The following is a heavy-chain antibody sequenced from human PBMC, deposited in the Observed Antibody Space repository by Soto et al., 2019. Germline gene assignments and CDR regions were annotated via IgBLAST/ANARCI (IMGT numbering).Heavy chain of an antibody. V-gene: IGHV3-21*01. D-gene: IGHD5-12*01. J-gene: IGHJ4*02. CDR3: ARDLGGYDLTERRVNDY. CDR2: ISSSSSYI. Sequence: GGSLRLSCAASGFTFSSYSMNWVRRAPGKGLEWVSSISSSSSYIYYADSVKGRFTISRDNAKNSLYLQMNSLRAEDTAVYYCARDLGGYDLTERRVNDYWGQGTLVTVSS. CDR1: GFTFSSYS.